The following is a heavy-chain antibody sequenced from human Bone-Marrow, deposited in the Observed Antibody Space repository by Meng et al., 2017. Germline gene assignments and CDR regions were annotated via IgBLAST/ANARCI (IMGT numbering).Heavy chain of an antibody. Sequence: SLMFSCAASGSIFSSYAIDWVRQAPGKGLEWVAVISYDGSNKYYADSVKGRFTISRNNSKNTLYLQMNSLRAEDTAVYYCARHTIKYSYGNWGPADYGMDVWGQGTTVTVSS. CDR3: ARHTIKYSYGNWGPADYGMDV. J-gene: IGHJ6*02. D-gene: IGHD5-18*01. CDR2: ISYDGSNK. CDR1: GSIFSSYA. V-gene: IGHV3-30*04.